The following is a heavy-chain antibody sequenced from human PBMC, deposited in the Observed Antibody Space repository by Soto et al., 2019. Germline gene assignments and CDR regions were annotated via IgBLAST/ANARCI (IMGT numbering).Heavy chain of an antibody. Sequence: EVQLVQSGAEMKKPGESLKISCKASGYSFSTYWIGWVRQMPGKGLEWMGIIYPGDSDTKYSPSLQGQVTISADTSIPSPNFPCPNLQASATAMSYCARPTRGAYSSGWYSPSTYYNYGIAVWAPGPKVTVSS. V-gene: IGHV5-51*01. J-gene: IGHJ6*02. CDR1: GYSFSTYW. D-gene: IGHD6-19*01. CDR2: IYPGDSDT. CDR3: ARPTRGAYSSGWYSPSTYYNYGIAV.